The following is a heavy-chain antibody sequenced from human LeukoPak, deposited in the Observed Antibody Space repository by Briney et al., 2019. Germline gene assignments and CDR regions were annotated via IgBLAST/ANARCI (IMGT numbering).Heavy chain of an antibody. V-gene: IGHV4-30-2*01. Sequence: PSETLSLTCTVSGGSISSGGYYWSWIRQPPGKGLEWIGYIYHSGSTYYNPSLKSRVTISVDRSKNQFSLKLSSVTAADTAVYYCARDRHPGIAAADAFDIWGQGTMVTVSS. CDR2: IYHSGST. CDR3: ARDRHPGIAAADAFDI. D-gene: IGHD6-13*01. J-gene: IGHJ3*02. CDR1: GGSISSGGYY.